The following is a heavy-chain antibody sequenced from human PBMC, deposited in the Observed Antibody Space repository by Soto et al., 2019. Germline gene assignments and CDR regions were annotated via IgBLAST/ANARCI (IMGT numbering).Heavy chain of an antibody. Sequence: QVQLVQSGTEVKKPGASVKVSCQASGYSISAYYIHWVRQAPGQGLEWMGWIDPKNGGTVSAQKFQGRLTMPRDTSTSTVYMDLSGLTSDDTALYYCGRDDYGIFPYWGQGSLVTVSS. CDR2: IDPKNGGT. CDR1: GYSISAYY. D-gene: IGHD3-10*01. J-gene: IGHJ4*02. V-gene: IGHV1-2*02. CDR3: GRDDYGIFPY.